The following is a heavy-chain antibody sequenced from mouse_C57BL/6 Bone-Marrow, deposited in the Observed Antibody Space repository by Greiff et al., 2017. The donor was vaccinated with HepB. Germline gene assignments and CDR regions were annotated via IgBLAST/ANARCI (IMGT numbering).Heavy chain of an antibody. J-gene: IGHJ3*01. V-gene: IGHV1-61*01. CDR3: ARFITTVRAL. CDR2: IYPSDSET. D-gene: IGHD1-1*01. Sequence: QVQLKQPGAELVRPGSSVKLSCKASGYTFTSYWMDWVKQRPGQGLEWIGNIYPSDSETHYNQKFKDKATLTVDKSSSTAYMQLSSLTSEDSAVYYCARFITTVRALWGQGTLVTVSA. CDR1: GYTFTSYW.